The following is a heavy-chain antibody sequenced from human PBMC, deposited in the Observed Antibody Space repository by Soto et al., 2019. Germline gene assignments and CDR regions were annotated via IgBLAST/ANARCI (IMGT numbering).Heavy chain of an antibody. CDR3: ARDRTYYGSGIYLESHYYYYGMDF. Sequence: PSETLSLTCTVSGGSVSSGSYYWSWIRQPPGKGLEWIGYIYYSGSTNYNPSLKSRVTISVDTSKNQFSLKLSSVTAADTAVYYCARDRTYYGSGIYLESHYYYYGMDFWGQGSSVTVS. CDR1: GGSVSSGSYY. J-gene: IGHJ6*02. V-gene: IGHV4-61*01. CDR2: IYYSGST. D-gene: IGHD3-10*01.